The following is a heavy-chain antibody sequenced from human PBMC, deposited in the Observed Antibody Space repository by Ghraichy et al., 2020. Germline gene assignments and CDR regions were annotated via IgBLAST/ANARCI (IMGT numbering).Heavy chain of an antibody. CDR1: GFTFSGSA. V-gene: IGHV3-73*01. CDR2: IRSKANSYAT. CDR3: TAPSGYDILTGYYISGAFDI. J-gene: IGHJ3*02. D-gene: IGHD3-9*01. Sequence: LSLTCAASGFTFSGSAMHWVRQASGKGLEWVGRIRSKANSYATAYAASVKGRFTISRDDSKNTAYLQMNSLKTEDTAVYYCTAPSGYDILTGYYISGAFDIWGQGTMVTVSS.